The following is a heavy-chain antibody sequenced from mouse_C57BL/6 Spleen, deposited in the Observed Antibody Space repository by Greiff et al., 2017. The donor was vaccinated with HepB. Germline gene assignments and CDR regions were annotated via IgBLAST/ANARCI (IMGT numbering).Heavy chain of an antibody. D-gene: IGHD1-1*01. CDR2: ISNGGGST. Sequence: EVMLVESGGGLVQPGGSLKLSCAASGFTFSDYYMYWVRQTPEKRLEWVAYISNGGGSTYYPDTVKGRFTISRDYAKNTLYLQMSRLKSEDTAMYYCARGTTVVAPYYAMDYWGQGTSVTVSS. J-gene: IGHJ4*01. CDR1: GFTFSDYY. V-gene: IGHV5-12*01. CDR3: ARGTTVVAPYYAMDY.